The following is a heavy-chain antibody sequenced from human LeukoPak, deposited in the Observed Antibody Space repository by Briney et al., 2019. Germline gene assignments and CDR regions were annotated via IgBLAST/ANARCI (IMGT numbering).Heavy chain of an antibody. CDR3: ARWGFYDSSGYLAY. CDR2: IYTSGST. Sequence: SETLSLTCTVSGGSISSYYWSWIRQPAGKGLEWIGRIYTSGSTNYNPSLKSRVTMSVDTSKNQFSLKLSAVTAADTAVYYCARWGFYDSSGYLAYWGQGTLVTVSS. J-gene: IGHJ4*02. D-gene: IGHD3-22*01. CDR1: GGSISSYY. V-gene: IGHV4-4*07.